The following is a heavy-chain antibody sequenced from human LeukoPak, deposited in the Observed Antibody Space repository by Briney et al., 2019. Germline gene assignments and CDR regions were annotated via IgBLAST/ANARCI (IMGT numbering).Heavy chain of an antibody. CDR1: GFTVSSNY. Sequence: PGGSLRLSCAASGFTVSSNYMSWVRQAPGKGLEWVSVIYSGGGTYYADSVKGRFTISRDNSKSTLYLQMNSLRAEDTAVYYCASTPAGGYSYGYGYWGQGTLVTVSS. D-gene: IGHD5-18*01. CDR3: ASTPAGGYSYGYGY. J-gene: IGHJ4*02. V-gene: IGHV3-53*01. CDR2: IYSGGGT.